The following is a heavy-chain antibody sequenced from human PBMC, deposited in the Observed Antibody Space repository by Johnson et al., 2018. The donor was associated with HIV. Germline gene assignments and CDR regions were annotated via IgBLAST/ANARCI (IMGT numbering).Heavy chain of an antibody. V-gene: IGHV3-53*01. CDR2: INWNGGST. CDR3: ARGQRSSWYPVNAFDI. J-gene: IGHJ3*02. D-gene: IGHD6-13*01. CDR1: GFTVTTNY. Sequence: VQLVESGGGLIQPGGSLRLSCVASGFTVTTNYMSWVRQAPGKGLEWVSGINWNGGSTGYADSVKGRFTISRDNAKNSLYLQMNSLRAGDTAVYYCARGQRSSWYPVNAFDIWGQGTMVTVSS.